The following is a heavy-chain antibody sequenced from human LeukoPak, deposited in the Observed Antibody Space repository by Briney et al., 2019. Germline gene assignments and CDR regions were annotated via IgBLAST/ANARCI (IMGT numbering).Heavy chain of an antibody. J-gene: IGHJ4*02. CDR3: ARESDILTGYYFDY. CDR2: IYYSGST. Sequence: SETLSLTCTVSGGSISSYYWSWIRQPPGKGLEWIGYIYYSGSTNYNPSLKSRVTISVDTSKNQFSLKLSSVTAADTAVYYCARESDILTGYYFDYWGQGTLVTVSP. D-gene: IGHD3-9*01. V-gene: IGHV4-59*01. CDR1: GGSISSYY.